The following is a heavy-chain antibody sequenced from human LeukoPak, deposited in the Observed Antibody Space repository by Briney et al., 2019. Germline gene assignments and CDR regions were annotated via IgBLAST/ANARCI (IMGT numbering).Heavy chain of an antibody. CDR3: ARDRAVWGSYSTPYFDY. Sequence: SETLSLTCTVSGGSISSYYWSWIRQPPGKGLEWIGFIYYSGSTNYKPSLKSRVTISVDTSKNQFSLKLSSVTAADTAVYYCARDRAVWGSYSTPYFDYWGQGALVTVSS. J-gene: IGHJ4*02. CDR1: GGSISSYY. D-gene: IGHD3-16*01. CDR2: IYYSGST. V-gene: IGHV4-59*01.